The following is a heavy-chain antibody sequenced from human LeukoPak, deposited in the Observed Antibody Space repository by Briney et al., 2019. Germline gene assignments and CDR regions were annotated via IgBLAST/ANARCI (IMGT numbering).Heavy chain of an antibody. Sequence: SETLSLTCTVSGGSIRNYYWSWIRQPPGKGLEWIGSIYYSGSTYYNPSLKSRVTISVDTSKNQFSLKLSSVTAADTAVYYCARVGTMIGWGQGTLVTVSS. CDR1: GGSIRNYY. CDR3: ARVGTMIG. D-gene: IGHD3-22*01. V-gene: IGHV4-59*12. J-gene: IGHJ4*02. CDR2: IYYSGST.